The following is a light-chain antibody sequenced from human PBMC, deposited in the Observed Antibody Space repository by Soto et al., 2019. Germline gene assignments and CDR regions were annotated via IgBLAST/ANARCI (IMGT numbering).Light chain of an antibody. Sequence: IQLTQSPSTLSASVGDRVTITCRASQGIGTALAWYHQRPGHSPYLLVDDASNLQSGVPSRFSGSGSETDFSLTISGLQSEDFGLYDCQQFNTKPLTFGGWTRVEIK. CDR3: QQFNTKPLT. CDR1: QGIGTA. CDR2: DAS. V-gene: IGKV1-13*02. J-gene: IGKJ4*01.